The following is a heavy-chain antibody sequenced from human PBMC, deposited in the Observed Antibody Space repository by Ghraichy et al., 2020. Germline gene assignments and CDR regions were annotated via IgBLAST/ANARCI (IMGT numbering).Heavy chain of an antibody. V-gene: IGHV3-7*01. D-gene: IGHD6-19*01. CDR2: IKKDGSEK. CDR3: ARDLGGGWYFDY. Sequence: ANIKKDGSEKYYVGSVKGRFTISRDNAKNSLDLQMNSLRAEDTAVYYCARDLGGGWYFDYWGQG. J-gene: IGHJ4*02.